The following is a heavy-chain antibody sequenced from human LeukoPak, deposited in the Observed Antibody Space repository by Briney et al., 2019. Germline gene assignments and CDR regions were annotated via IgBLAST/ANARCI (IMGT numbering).Heavy chain of an antibody. Sequence: ASVKVSCKASGYTFTSYAMNWVRQAPGQGLEWMGWINTNTGNPTYAQGFTGRFVFSLDTSVSTAYLQISSLKAEDTAVHYCARDDRGVVRGVIRDDVFDIWGQGTMVTVSS. D-gene: IGHD3-10*01. CDR2: INTNTGNP. CDR3: ARDDRGVVRGVIRDDVFDI. CDR1: GYTFTSYA. J-gene: IGHJ3*02. V-gene: IGHV7-4-1*02.